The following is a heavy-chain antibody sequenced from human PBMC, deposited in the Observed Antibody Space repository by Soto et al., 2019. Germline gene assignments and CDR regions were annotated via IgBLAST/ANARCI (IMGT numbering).Heavy chain of an antibody. V-gene: IGHV2-5*02. CDR2: IYWDDDK. CDR1: GFSLSTSGVG. CDR3: AHRSIAASGSWDVGSFDY. D-gene: IGHD6-13*01. Sequence: QITLKESGPTLVRPTQTLTLTCTFSGFSLSTSGVGLGWIRQPPGKALEYLALIYWDDDKRYSPSLRSRLTRSKDTSKNQVLLTLTNMDPVDTATYYCAHRSIAASGSWDVGSFDYWGQGTLVTVSS. J-gene: IGHJ4*02.